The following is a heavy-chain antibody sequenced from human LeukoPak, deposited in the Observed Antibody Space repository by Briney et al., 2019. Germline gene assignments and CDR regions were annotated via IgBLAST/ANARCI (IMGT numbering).Heavy chain of an antibody. CDR3: ARAKTSRGYYFDY. V-gene: IGHV1-2*02. Sequence: ASVKVSCKASGYTFTGYYMHWVRQAPGQGLEWMGWINPNSGGTNYAQKFQGRVTMTRDTSISTAYMELSRLRSDDTAVYYCARAKTSRGYYFDYWGQATLVTASS. CDR2: INPNSGGT. CDR1: GYTFTGYY. J-gene: IGHJ4*02. D-gene: IGHD1-26*01.